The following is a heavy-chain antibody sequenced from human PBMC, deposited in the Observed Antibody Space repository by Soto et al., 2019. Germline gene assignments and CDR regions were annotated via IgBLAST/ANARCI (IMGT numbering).Heavy chain of an antibody. CDR3: AIDGSDH. Sequence: EVQLVESGGGLVQPGGSLRLSCAVSGFAVNYMSWVRQAPGKGLEWLSVIYSGGSTYYADSVRGRFIISRDKSKNTLYLPLNSLRVENTALYYCAIDGSDHWGQGTLVTVSS. D-gene: IGHD2-2*03. V-gene: IGHV3-66*01. CDR2: IYSGGST. J-gene: IGHJ4*02. CDR1: GFAVNY.